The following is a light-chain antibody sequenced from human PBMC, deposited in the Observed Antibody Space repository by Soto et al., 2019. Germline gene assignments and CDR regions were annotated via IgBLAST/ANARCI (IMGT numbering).Light chain of an antibody. CDR1: QSLLSTNDYNY. J-gene: IGKJ4*01. Sequence: IVLTQSPLSLSVTPGEPASISCRSSQSLLSTNDYNYLDWYLQKPGQSPQVLIYLGSNRASGVPDRLSGSGSGTDFTLQISRVEAEDVGVYFCMQGLVTPFTFGGGTKVEIK. V-gene: IGKV2-28*01. CDR3: MQGLVTPFT. CDR2: LGS.